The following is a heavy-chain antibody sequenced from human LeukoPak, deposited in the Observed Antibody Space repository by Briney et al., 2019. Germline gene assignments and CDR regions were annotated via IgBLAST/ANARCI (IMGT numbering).Heavy chain of an antibody. CDR1: GFSFSGHW. Sequence: GGSLRLSCTASGFSFSGHWMHWARQLPGKGLVWVSRISPTGSTTSHADSVKGRFTVSRDNAKNTLYLQVNNLRAEDTAVYYCARGPNSNWSGLDFWGQGTLLTVSS. V-gene: IGHV3-74*01. D-gene: IGHD6-6*01. CDR2: ISPTGSTT. CDR3: ARGPNSNWSGLDF. J-gene: IGHJ4*02.